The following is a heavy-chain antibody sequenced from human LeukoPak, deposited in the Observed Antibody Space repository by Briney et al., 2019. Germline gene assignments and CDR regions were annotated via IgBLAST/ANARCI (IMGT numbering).Heavy chain of an antibody. CDR1: GYSFTSYW. V-gene: IGHV5-51*01. J-gene: IGHJ4*02. CDR2: IYPGDSDT. CDR3: ARLLYYYDSSGYYPGGFDY. D-gene: IGHD3-22*01. Sequence: GESLKISCKGSGYSFTSYWIGGVRQMGGKGLEWVGIIYPGDSDTRYSPSFQGQVTISADKSISTAYLQWSSLKASDTAMYYCARLLYYYDSSGYYPGGFDYWGQGTLVTVSS.